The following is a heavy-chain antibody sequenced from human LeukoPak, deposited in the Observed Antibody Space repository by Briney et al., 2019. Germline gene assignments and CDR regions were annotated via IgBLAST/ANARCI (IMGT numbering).Heavy chain of an antibody. J-gene: IGHJ6*02. Sequence: SETLSLTCTVSGGSISSYYWSWIRQPPGKGLEWIGYIYYSGSINYNPSLKSRVTISVDTSKNQFSLKLTSVTAADTAVYYCGRCKGGWLPGDGMDVWGQGTTVTVSS. CDR3: GRCKGGWLPGDGMDV. D-gene: IGHD5-12*01. CDR1: GGSISSYY. CDR2: IYYSGSI. V-gene: IGHV4-59*08.